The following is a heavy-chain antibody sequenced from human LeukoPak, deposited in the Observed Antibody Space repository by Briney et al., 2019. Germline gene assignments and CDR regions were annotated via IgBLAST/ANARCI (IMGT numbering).Heavy chain of an antibody. V-gene: IGHV1-69*13. J-gene: IGHJ4*02. CDR2: IIPIFGTA. CDR3: ASPDRRVGATTGEGYYFDY. D-gene: IGHD1-26*01. Sequence: ASVKVSCKASGGTFSSYAISWVRQAPGQGLEWMGGIIPIFGTANYAQKFQGRVTITADESTSTAYMELSSLRSEDTAVYYCASPDRRVGATTGEGYYFDYWGQGTLVTVSS. CDR1: GGTFSSYA.